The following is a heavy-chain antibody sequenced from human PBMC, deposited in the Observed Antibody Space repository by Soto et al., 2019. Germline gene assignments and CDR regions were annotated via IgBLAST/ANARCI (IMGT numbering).Heavy chain of an antibody. CDR1: GFTLSSYA. CDR3: AIRASYYDSSGYFDY. CDR2: IISSGSST. V-gene: IGHV3-74*01. Sequence: GGSLRLSCAASGFTLSSYAMSWVRQAPGKGLEWVSRIISSGSSTSYADSVKGRFTISRDNAKNTLYLQMNSLRAEDTAVYYCAIRASYYDSSGYFDYWGQGTLVTVS. D-gene: IGHD3-22*01. J-gene: IGHJ4*02.